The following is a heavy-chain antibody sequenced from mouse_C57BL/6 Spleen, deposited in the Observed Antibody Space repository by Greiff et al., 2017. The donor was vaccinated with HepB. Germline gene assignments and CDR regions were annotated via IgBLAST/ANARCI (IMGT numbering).Heavy chain of an antibody. D-gene: IGHD1-1*01. CDR3: ARPSYGSSWYFDV. V-gene: IGHV5-17*01. Sequence: EVQGVESGGGLVKPGGSLKPSCAASGFTFSDYGMHWVRQAPEKGLEWVAYISSGSSTIYYADTVKGRFTISRDNAKNTLFLQMTSLRSEDTAMYYCARPSYGSSWYFDVWGTGTTVTVSS. CDR1: GFTFSDYG. J-gene: IGHJ1*03. CDR2: ISSGSSTI.